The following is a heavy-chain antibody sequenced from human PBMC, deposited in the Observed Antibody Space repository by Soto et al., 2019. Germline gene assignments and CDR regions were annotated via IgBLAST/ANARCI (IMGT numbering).Heavy chain of an antibody. V-gene: IGHV3-30*18. CDR3: AKELYSSTWFNFFDS. Sequence: QVQLVESGGGVVQPGRSLRLSCAASGFSFSTTGMHCVRQAPGKGLEWVAMISHDGGAVHFADSVKGRFTISRDDSTNTLYLQMNSLRTEDKYVYYCAKELYSSTWFNFFDSWGQGSLVTVSS. CDR2: ISHDGGAV. CDR1: GFSFSTTG. D-gene: IGHD6-19*01. J-gene: IGHJ5*01.